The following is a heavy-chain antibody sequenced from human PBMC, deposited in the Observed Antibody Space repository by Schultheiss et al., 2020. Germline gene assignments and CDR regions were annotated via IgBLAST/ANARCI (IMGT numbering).Heavy chain of an antibody. J-gene: IGHJ3*02. CDR2: INPNSGGT. V-gene: IGHV1-2*04. CDR1: GYTFTGYY. CDR3: AREGMRGIAARHAFDI. D-gene: IGHD6-6*01. Sequence: ASVKVSCKASGYTFTGYYMHWVRQAPGQGLEWMGWINPNSGGTNYAQKFQGWVTMTRDTSISTAYMELSRLRSDDTAVYYCAREGMRGIAARHAFDIWGQGTMVTV.